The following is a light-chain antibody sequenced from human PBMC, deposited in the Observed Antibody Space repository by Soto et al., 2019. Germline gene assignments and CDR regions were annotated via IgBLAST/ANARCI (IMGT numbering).Light chain of an antibody. J-gene: IGLJ1*01. CDR1: SSDVGGYNY. CDR3: SSFITTSTLV. CDR2: EVS. V-gene: IGLV2-14*01. Sequence: QSALTQPASVSGSPGQSITISCTGTSSDVGGYNYVSWYQQQSGKAPKLMIHEVSNRPSGVSSRFSGSKSGNTASLTISGLQAEDEADYYCSSFITTSTLVFGTGTKVTVL.